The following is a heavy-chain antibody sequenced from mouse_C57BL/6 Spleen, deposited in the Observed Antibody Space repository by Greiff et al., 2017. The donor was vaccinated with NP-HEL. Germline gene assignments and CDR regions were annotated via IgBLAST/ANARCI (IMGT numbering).Heavy chain of an antibody. CDR3: ARYYYGSSFAY. CDR2: IRNKANGYTT. Sequence: DVMLVESGGGLVQPGGSLSLSCAASGFTFTDYYMSWVRQPPGKALEWLGFIRNKANGYTTEYSASVKGRFTISRDNSQNILYLQMNALRAEDSATYYCARYYYGSSFAYWGQGTLVTVSA. CDR1: GFTFTDYY. V-gene: IGHV7-3*01. D-gene: IGHD1-1*01. J-gene: IGHJ3*01.